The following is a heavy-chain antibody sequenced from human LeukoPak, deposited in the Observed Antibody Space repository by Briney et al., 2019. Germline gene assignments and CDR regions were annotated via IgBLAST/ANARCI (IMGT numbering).Heavy chain of an antibody. CDR1: GFTFSSYE. Sequence: QPGGSLRLSCAASGFTFSSYEMNWVRQAPGKGLEWVSYISGSGSSIYYADSVKGRFTISRDNAKNSLYLQMNSLRAEDTAVYYCAKDPIDWGAIYFDYWGQGTLVTVSS. V-gene: IGHV3-48*03. J-gene: IGHJ4*02. D-gene: IGHD3-9*01. CDR3: AKDPIDWGAIYFDY. CDR2: ISGSGSSI.